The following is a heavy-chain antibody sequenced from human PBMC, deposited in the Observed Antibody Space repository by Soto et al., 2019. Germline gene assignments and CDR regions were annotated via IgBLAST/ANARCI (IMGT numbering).Heavy chain of an antibody. CDR3: ALRQRTVVVGAPFDP. J-gene: IGHJ5*02. Sequence: QITLRESGPTLVQPTQTLTLTCTLSGVSLTTSGVGVGWIRQPPGKALEWLALIYWDDDKRFSPSLKRRLAITRDTSKNQVVMTMTDMAPASTAIYYCALRQRTVVVGAPFDPWGPGSQVTVSS. V-gene: IGHV2-5*02. CDR2: IYWDDDK. CDR1: GVSLTTSGVG. D-gene: IGHD2-15*01.